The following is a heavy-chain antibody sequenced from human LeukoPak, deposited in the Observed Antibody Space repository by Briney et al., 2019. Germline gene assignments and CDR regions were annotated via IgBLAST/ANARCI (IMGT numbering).Heavy chain of an antibody. J-gene: IGHJ4*02. Sequence: SETLSLTCTVSGGSISSGGYYWSWIRQHPGKGLEWIGYIYYSGSTYYNPSLKSRVTISVDTSKKQFSLRLTSVTAADTAVYYCARGRWELMNWGQGTLVTVSS. CDR1: GGSISSGGYY. CDR2: IYYSGST. D-gene: IGHD4-23*01. V-gene: IGHV4-30-4*08. CDR3: ARGRWELMN.